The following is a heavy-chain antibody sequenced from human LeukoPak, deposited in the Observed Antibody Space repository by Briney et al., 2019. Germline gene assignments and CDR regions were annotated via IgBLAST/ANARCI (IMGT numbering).Heavy chain of an antibody. CDR2: ISSSSSTI. CDR3: AGRLGQQPDY. D-gene: IGHD6-13*01. CDR1: GFTFSSYS. V-gene: IGHV3-48*01. J-gene: IGHJ4*02. Sequence: GSLRLSCAASGFTFSSYSMNWVRQAPGKGLEWVSYISSSSSTIYYADSVKGRFTISRDNAKNSLYLQMNSLRAEDTAVYYCAGRLGQQPDYWGQGTLVTVSS.